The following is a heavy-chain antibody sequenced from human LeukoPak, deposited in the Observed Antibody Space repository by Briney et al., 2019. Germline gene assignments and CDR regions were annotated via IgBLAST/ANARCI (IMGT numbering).Heavy chain of an antibody. CDR2: IYYSGST. J-gene: IGHJ3*02. CDR3: ARAARLGYDAFDI. Sequence: SETLSLTCTVSGGSISSGDYYWSWIRQPPGKGLEWIGYIYYSGSTYYNPSLKSRVTIPVDTSKNQFSLKLSSVTAADTAVYYCARAARLGYDAFDIWGQGTMVTVSS. CDR1: GGSISSGDYY. D-gene: IGHD6-6*01. V-gene: IGHV4-30-4*08.